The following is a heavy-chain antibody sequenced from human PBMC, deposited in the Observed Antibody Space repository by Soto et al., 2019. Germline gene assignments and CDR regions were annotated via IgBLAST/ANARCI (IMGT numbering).Heavy chain of an antibody. J-gene: IGHJ4*02. CDR1: GFTFSSYA. CDR2: ISSNGGIT. D-gene: IGHD3-22*01. CDR3: VKAYDRSAYYSDY. Sequence: GGALRLSCSASGFTFSSYAMHWVRQAPGKGLEYVSAISSNGGITYYVDSVKGIFTISRENSKNTLYFQMSSLRAEDTNVYYCVKAYDRSAYYSDYWGQGTLVTVSS. V-gene: IGHV3-64D*06.